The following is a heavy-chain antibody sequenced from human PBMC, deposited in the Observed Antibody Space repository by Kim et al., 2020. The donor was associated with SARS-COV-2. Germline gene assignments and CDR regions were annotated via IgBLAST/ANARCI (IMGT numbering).Heavy chain of an antibody. V-gene: IGHV3-30*18. J-gene: IGHJ4*02. CDR2: ISYDGSKR. CDR1: GFNFNNFG. CDR3: AKDAPGYCSGGSCLS. Sequence: GGSLRLSCAASGFNFNNFGMHWVRQAPGKGLEWVAVISYDGSKRFNADSVKGRFTISRDNSKNTLYLQMNTLRPEDTAVYYCAKDAPGYCSGGSCLSWGQGTLVTVSS. D-gene: IGHD2-15*01.